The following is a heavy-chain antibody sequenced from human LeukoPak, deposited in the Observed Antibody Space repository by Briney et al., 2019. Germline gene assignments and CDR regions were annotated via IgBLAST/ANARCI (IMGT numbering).Heavy chain of an antibody. CDR2: ISAYNGNT. V-gene: IGHV1-18*01. CDR1: GYTFTSYG. D-gene: IGHD5-18*01. J-gene: IGHJ4*02. CDR3: ARDFGTYGTAMATGFDY. Sequence: ASVKVSCKASGYTFTSYGISWVRQAPGQGLEWMVWISAYNGNTNHAQKLQGRVTMTTDTSTSTAYMELRSLRSDDTAVYYCARDFGTYGTAMATGFDYWGQGTLVTVSS.